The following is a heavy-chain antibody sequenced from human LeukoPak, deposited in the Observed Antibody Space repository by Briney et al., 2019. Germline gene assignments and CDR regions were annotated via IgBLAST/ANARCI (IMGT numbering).Heavy chain of an antibody. Sequence: GSLRLSYAASGFTLSSYWMTWVRQAPGKGLEWVANIIQDGSEKYYVDSVKGRFTISRDNAKDSLYLQINSLRAEDTAVYYCAKNYGSGKYYFDYLGQGTLVTVSS. J-gene: IGHJ4*02. D-gene: IGHD3-10*01. V-gene: IGHV3-7*02. CDR2: IIQDGSEK. CDR3: AKNYGSGKYYFDY. CDR1: GFTLSSYW.